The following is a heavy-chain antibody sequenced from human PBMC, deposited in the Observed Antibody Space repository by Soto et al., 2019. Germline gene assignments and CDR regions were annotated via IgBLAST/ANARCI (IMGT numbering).Heavy chain of an antibody. J-gene: IGHJ5*02. CDR3: AKDSSVTAAGSGGWFDP. D-gene: IGHD6-13*01. Sequence: QVQLVQSGGGLVQPGRSLRLPWAASGFDFKTYGWHWFRQAPARGLGWVAGISFDGGNQYYADSVKGRFTISRDKSNNTLYLQMNSLGAEDTATYYCAKDSSVTAAGSGGWFDPWGQGTLVIVSS. CDR2: ISFDGGNQ. V-gene: IGHV3-30*18. CDR1: GFDFKTYG.